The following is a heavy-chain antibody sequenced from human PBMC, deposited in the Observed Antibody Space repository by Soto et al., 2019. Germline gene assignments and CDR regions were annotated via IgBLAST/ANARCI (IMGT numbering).Heavy chain of an antibody. V-gene: IGHV3-53*02. CDR3: ARHVWLES. CDR2: IHSDGNT. CDR1: GFDVSSNS. J-gene: IGHJ5*01. Sequence: EVQLVETGGGLIQPRGSLRLSCAGSGFDVSSNSMNWVRQAPGKGLEWLSLIHSDGNTKYADSVKGRFTISRDSSENTVYLQMTSLRAEDTAVYYCARHVWLESWGQGTLVTVSS.